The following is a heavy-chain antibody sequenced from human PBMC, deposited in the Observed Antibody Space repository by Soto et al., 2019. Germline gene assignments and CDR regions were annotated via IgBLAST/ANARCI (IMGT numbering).Heavy chain of an antibody. CDR2: IYWNDDE. CDR3: AHRGYGNYPRDNWFDP. Sequence: SGPMLVNPTQTLTLTCSFSGFSLTAGGRGVGWIRQPPGKALEWLAVIYWNDDERYSPSLKNRVSITKDTYRNQVVLTMTNVDPADTATYYCAHRGYGNYPRDNWFDPWGQGTLVTVSS. CDR1: GFSLTAGGRG. J-gene: IGHJ5*02. D-gene: IGHD4-17*01. V-gene: IGHV2-5*01.